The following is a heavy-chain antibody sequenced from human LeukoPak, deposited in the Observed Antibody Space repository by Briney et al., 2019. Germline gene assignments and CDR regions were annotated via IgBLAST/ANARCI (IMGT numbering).Heavy chain of an antibody. CDR1: GFTFSDYY. D-gene: IGHD3-9*01. CDR3: ARDPLRYLRVGHYDY. V-gene: IGHV3-11*01. CDR2: ISRRGFNT. Sequence: GGSLRLSCAASGFTFSDYYLGWIRQAPGKGLEWISDISRRGFNTYYADSVRGRFTISRDNANKSLYLQMNSLRPEDTAVYYCARDPLRYLRVGHYDYWGQGTLVAVSS. J-gene: IGHJ4*02.